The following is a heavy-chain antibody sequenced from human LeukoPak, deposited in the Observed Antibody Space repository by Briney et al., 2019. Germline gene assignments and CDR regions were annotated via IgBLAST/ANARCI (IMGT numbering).Heavy chain of an antibody. D-gene: IGHD5-18*01. V-gene: IGHV1-69*13. CDR1: GGTFSSYA. CDR2: IIPIFGTA. CDR3: VRRAFKGSRAGYSYGAYYYYYYMDV. J-gene: IGHJ6*03. Sequence: SVKVSCKASGGTFSSYAISWVRQAPGQGLEWMGGIIPIFGTANYAQKFQGRVTITADESTSTAYMELSSLRSEDTAVYYCVRRAFKGSRAGYSYGAYYYYYYMDVWGKGTTVTVSS.